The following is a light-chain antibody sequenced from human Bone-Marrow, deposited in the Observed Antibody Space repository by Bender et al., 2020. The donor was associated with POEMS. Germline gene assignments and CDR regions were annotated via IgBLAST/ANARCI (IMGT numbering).Light chain of an antibody. J-gene: IGLJ3*02. Sequence: QSVLTQPPSASGTPGQSVIISCSGTDSNFGGNNVNWYQHLPGSAPRLVVYSNYQRPSGVPDRFSVSKSGTSASLAISGLQSEDEADYYCQTWGTGIQVFGAGTKLTVL. V-gene: IGLV1-44*01. CDR1: DSNFGGNN. CDR3: QTWGTGIQV. CDR2: SNY.